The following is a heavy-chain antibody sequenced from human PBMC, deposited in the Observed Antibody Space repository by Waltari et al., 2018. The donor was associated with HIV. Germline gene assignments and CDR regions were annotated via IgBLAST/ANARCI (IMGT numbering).Heavy chain of an antibody. CDR1: GFTFSTYA. Sequence: QVQLVESGGGVVQPGKSLRLSCAASGFTFSTYAMHWVRQAPGKGLEWVAVISSDGMNQYYAGSVKGRFTISRDNSKNTLYLQMNSLRTEDTALYYCAKDAYGGHPKNWFDPWGQGTLVTVSS. CDR3: AKDAYGGHPKNWFDP. V-gene: IGHV3-30*18. D-gene: IGHD2-15*01. J-gene: IGHJ5*02. CDR2: ISSDGMNQ.